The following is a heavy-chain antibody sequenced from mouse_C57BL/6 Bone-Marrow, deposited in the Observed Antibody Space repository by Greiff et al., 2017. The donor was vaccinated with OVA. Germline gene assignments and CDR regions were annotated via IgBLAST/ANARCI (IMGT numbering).Heavy chain of an antibody. CDR1: GYTFTSYG. J-gene: IGHJ2*01. D-gene: IGHD2-5*01. CDR3: ARWGSNCRDY. CDR2: IYPRSGNT. Sequence: LQESGAELARPGASVKLSCKASGYTFTSYGISWVKQRTGQGLEWIGEIYPRSGNTYYNEKFKGKATLTADKSSSTAYMGLRSLTSGDSAVYFCARWGSNCRDYWSQGSTRAVSS. V-gene: IGHV1-81*01.